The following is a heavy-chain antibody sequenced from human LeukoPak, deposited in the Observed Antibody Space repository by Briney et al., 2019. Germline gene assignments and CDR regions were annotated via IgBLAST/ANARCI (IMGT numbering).Heavy chain of an antibody. V-gene: IGHV1-2*02. CDR3: ARDNWNYGYYYYYMDV. J-gene: IGHJ6*03. CDR2: INPNSGGT. D-gene: IGHD1-7*01. Sequence: ASVKVSCKASGCTFTGYYMHWVRQAPGQGLEWMGWINPNSGGTNYAQKFQGRVTMTRDTSISTAYMELSRLRSDDTAVYYCARDNWNYGYYYYYMDVWGKGTTVTVSS. CDR1: GCTFTGYY.